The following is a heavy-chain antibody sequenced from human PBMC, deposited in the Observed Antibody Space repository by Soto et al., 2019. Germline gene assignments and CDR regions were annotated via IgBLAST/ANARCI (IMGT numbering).Heavy chain of an antibody. CDR2: IVVGSGNT. Sequence: SVKVSCKASGFTFTSSAVQWVRQARGQRLEWIGWIVVGSGNTNYAQKFQERVTITRDMSTSTAYMELSSLRSEDTAVYYCAADPVYYDILTGYYSYYYYYGMDVWGQGTTVTVSS. CDR3: AADPVYYDILTGYYSYYYYYGMDV. J-gene: IGHJ6*02. V-gene: IGHV1-58*01. CDR1: GFTFTSSA. D-gene: IGHD3-9*01.